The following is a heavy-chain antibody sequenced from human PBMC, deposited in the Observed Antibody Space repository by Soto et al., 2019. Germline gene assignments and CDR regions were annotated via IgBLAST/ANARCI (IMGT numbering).Heavy chain of an antibody. CDR2: INHTGGT. D-gene: IGHD3-3*01. J-gene: IGHJ5*02. CDR3: ATRITVFGLLIHPFDP. Sequence: SETLSLTCAVYVGSVNGYYWNLIRQPPGKGLEWIGEINHTGGTHYNPSLKIRVTMSVDTSKNQYSLRLSSETAADTAIYYCATRITVFGLLIHPFDPWGQGTQVTVS. V-gene: IGHV4-34*01. CDR1: VGSVNGYY.